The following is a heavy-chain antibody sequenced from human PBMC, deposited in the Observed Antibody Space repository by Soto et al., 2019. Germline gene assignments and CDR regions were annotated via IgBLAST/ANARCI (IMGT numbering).Heavy chain of an antibody. CDR3: AREEVPPYCSSTSCKYYYYYGMDV. J-gene: IGHJ6*02. CDR1: GYTFTGYY. CDR2: INPNSGGT. Sequence: QVQLVQSGAEVKKPGASVKVSCKASGYTFTGYYMHWVRQAPGQGLEWMGWINPNSGGTNYAQKVQGWVTMTRDTSISTAYMELSRLRSDDTAVYYCAREEVPPYCSSTSCKYYYYYGMDVWGQGTTVTVSS. D-gene: IGHD2-2*01. V-gene: IGHV1-2*04.